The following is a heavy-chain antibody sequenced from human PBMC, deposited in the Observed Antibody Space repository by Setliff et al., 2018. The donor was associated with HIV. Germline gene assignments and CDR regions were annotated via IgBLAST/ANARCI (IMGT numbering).Heavy chain of an antibody. V-gene: IGHV4-39*01. CDR3: ARLSLSLVRGIINSGDRFFDY. J-gene: IGHJ4*02. CDR2: IYYSGTT. D-gene: IGHD3-10*01. CDR1: GGSISSGSYY. Sequence: NPSETLSLTCSVSGGSISSGSYYWNWIRQPPGKGLEWIASIYYSGTTYYNPSLKSRVTISVDTSKNQFSLKLSSVTAADTAVYYCARLSLSLVRGIINSGDRFFDYWGQGSLVTVSS.